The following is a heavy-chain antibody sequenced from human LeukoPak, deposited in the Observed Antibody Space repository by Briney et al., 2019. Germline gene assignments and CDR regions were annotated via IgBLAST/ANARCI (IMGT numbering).Heavy chain of an antibody. CDR1: GYTFTSYG. Sequence: ASVKVSCKASGYTFTSYGNNWVRQATGQGLEWMGWMNPKNGATGYAQKFQGRVTMTRDTSIGTAYMELSSLVSEDTAAYYCARMDRLSATPTTDWFDPWGQGTLVTVSS. J-gene: IGHJ5*02. CDR3: ARMDRLSATPTTDWFDP. CDR2: MNPKNGAT. V-gene: IGHV1-8*01. D-gene: IGHD3-16*02.